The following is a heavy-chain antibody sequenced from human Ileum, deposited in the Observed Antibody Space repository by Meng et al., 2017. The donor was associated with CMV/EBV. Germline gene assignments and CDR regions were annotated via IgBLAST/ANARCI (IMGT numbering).Heavy chain of an antibody. V-gene: IGHV1-2*02. D-gene: IGHD3-10*01. CDR2: INPNSGGT. CDR1: ACTFSGHY. Sequence: QVQLVQSGGGRKVPAGAVKGSCKSSACTFSGHYLHCGRHAAGQSVEWRGWINPNSGGTYYTQKFLGRVSITSDTSISTAYMELISLTCDDAAVYFCSRTSMRVWSTYFDYWGQGTLVTVSS. J-gene: IGHJ4*02. CDR3: SRTSMRVWSTYFDY.